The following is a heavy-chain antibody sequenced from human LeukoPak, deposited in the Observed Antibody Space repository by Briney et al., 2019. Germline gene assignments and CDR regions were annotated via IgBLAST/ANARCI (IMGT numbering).Heavy chain of an antibody. J-gene: IGHJ6*02. Sequence: GGSLRLSCAASGFTFSIFWMHWVRQAPGQGLVWVSRITSDGSSTTYADSVKGRFTISRDNAKNTLYLQMNSLRAEDTAVYYCARDVRYTPDVWGQGTTVTVSS. CDR2: ITSDGSST. CDR1: GFTFSIFW. CDR3: ARDVRYTPDV. D-gene: IGHD5-18*01. V-gene: IGHV3-74*01.